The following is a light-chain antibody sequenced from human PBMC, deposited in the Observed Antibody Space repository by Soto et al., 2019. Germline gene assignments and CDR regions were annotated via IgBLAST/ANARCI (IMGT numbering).Light chain of an antibody. V-gene: IGKV3-11*01. J-gene: IGKJ5*01. CDR3: QHRSSWPPG. CDR1: HNINTY. Sequence: IVLTQSPATLSLSPGERATLSCRASHNINTYLAWYQQKPAQVPRLLIYDTSNRATGIPARFSGSGSGTDFALTISGLAPEAFAFYYCQHRSSWPPGFGQGTRLEIK. CDR2: DTS.